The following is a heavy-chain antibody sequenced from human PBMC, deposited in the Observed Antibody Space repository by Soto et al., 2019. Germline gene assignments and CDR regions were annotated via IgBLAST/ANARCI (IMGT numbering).Heavy chain of an antibody. D-gene: IGHD1-1*01. V-gene: IGHV3-30-3*01. J-gene: IGHJ6*02. CDR3: ARLWTLGPRMDV. CDR1: GFTFSSYA. CDR2: ISYDGSNK. Sequence: GGSLRLSCAASGFTFSSYAMHWVRQAPGKGLEWVAVISYDGSNKYYADSVKGRFTISRDNSKNTLYLQMNSLRAEDTAVYYCARLWTLGPRMDVWGQGTTVTVAS.